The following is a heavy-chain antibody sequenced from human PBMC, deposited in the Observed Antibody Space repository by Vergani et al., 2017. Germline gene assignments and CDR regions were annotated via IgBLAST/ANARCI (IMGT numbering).Heavy chain of an antibody. V-gene: IGHV3-21*01. Sequence: VQLVESGGGLVKPGGSLRLSCAASGFTFSSYSMNWVRQAPGKGLEWVSSISSSSSYIYYADSVKGRFTISRDNAKNSLYLQMNSLRAEDTAVYYCAKDPLRQVYYYYYMDVWGKGTTVTVSS. CDR1: GFTFSSYS. CDR3: AKDPLRQVYYYYYMDV. J-gene: IGHJ6*03. CDR2: ISSSSSYI. D-gene: IGHD4-17*01.